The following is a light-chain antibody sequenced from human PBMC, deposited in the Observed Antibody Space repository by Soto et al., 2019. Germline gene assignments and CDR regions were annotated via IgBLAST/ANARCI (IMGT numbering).Light chain of an antibody. CDR2: DAS. CDR3: QQRSNWPTWT. CDR1: QSVSSN. V-gene: IGKV3-11*01. J-gene: IGKJ1*01. Sequence: EIVMTQSPATLSLSRAEIATLSCRSSQSVSSNLAWYQQKPGQAPRLLIYDASNRATGIPARFSGSGSGTDFTLTISSLEPEDFAVYYCQQRSNWPTWTFGQGTKVDI.